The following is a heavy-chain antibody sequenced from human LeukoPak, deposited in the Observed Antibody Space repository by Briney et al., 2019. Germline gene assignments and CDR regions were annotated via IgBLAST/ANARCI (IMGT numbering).Heavy chain of an antibody. CDR1: GFSFNNAW. J-gene: IGHJ4*02. D-gene: IGHD3-22*01. CDR3: ARVYETNGYLY. V-gene: IGHV3-74*01. Sequence: GGSLRLSCTPSGTASGFSFNNAWMNWVRQAPGKGLVWVALIYGDGSFTRYADSVKGRFTISRDNAKNTVYLQMNSLRVEDTAVYYCARVYETNGYLYWGQGSLVTVSS. CDR2: IYGDGSFT.